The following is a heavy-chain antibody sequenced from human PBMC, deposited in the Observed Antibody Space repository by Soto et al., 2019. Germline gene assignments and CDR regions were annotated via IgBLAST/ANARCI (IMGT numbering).Heavy chain of an antibody. V-gene: IGHV4-31*03. CDR1: GGSISSGGYY. CDR3: ARGSIAVAVYRYFDY. Sequence: TLSLTCTVSGGSISSGGYYWSWVRQHPGKGLEWIGYIYYSESTYYNPSLKSRVTISVDTSKNQFSLKLSSVTAADTAVYYCARGSIAVAVYRYFDYWGQGTLVTVSS. D-gene: IGHD6-19*01. J-gene: IGHJ4*02. CDR2: IYYSEST.